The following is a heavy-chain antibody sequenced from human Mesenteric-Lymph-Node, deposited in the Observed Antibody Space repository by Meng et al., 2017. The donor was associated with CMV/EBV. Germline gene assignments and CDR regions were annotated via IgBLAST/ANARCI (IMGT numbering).Heavy chain of an antibody. J-gene: IGHJ6*02. CDR3: ARGSGYDWNTMDV. CDR2: SYYSGTT. V-gene: IGHV4-61*01. Sequence: ETLSLTCTVSGGSVNSGSYYWSWIRQPPGKGLEWIGYSYYSGTTDYNRSLKSRVTISVDTSKNQFSLKLKSLTAADTAVYFCARGSGYDWNTMDVWGQGTTVTVSS. CDR1: GGSVNSGSYY. D-gene: IGHD5-12*01.